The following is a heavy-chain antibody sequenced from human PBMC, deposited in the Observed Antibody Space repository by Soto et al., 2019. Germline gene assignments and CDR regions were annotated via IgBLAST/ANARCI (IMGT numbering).Heavy chain of an antibody. CDR1: GFTFTSYA. Sequence: TGGSLRLSCSASGFTFTSYAMSWVRQAPGKGLEWVSGISGSGGDTKSADSVKGRFTISRDNFKNMLYLQMNTLRAEDTAVYYCAKHDFWTLCKTGLDSWGQGTLVTVSS. CDR2: ISGSGGDT. D-gene: IGHD3-3*01. V-gene: IGHV3-23*01. J-gene: IGHJ4*02. CDR3: AKHDFWTLCKTGLDS.